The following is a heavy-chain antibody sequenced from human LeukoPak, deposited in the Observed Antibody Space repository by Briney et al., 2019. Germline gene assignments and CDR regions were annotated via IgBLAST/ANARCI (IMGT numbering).Heavy chain of an antibody. D-gene: IGHD2/OR15-2a*01. CDR2: IKNDGSIT. CDR1: GFTFSNYW. CDR3: ARTDYLTN. J-gene: IGHJ4*02. Sequence: GGSLRLSCAASGFTFSNYWMHWVRQAPGKGLVWVSRIKNDGSITNYADSVKGRFTISRDSAKNTLHLQMNSLRAEDTAVYYCARTDYLTNWGQGTLVTVSS. V-gene: IGHV3-74*01.